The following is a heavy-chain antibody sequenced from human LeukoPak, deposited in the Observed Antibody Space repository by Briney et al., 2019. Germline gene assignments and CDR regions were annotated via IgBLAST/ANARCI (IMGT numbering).Heavy chain of an antibody. Sequence: GESLKISCKASGYTFTNFWIGWVRQMPGKGLEWMGIIYPSDSDTRYSPSFQGQVTISADKSISTAYLQWSSLKASDTAMYYCARQERQQLVVSGFDYWGQGTLVTVSS. CDR3: ARQERQQLVVSGFDY. V-gene: IGHV5-51*01. J-gene: IGHJ4*02. D-gene: IGHD6-13*01. CDR1: GYTFTNFW. CDR2: IYPSDSDT.